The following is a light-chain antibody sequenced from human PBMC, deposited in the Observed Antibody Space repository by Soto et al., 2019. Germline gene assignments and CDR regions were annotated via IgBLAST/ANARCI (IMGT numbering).Light chain of an antibody. CDR3: QQYGSSPIT. V-gene: IGKV3-20*01. CDR1: QSVGSNY. Sequence: EIVLTQSPGTLSLSPGERATLSCRASQSVGSNYLAWYQQKPGQAPRLLIYGASSRATGIPDRFSGSASGTDFTLTISRLEPEDFAVFYCQQYGSSPITFGQGTRLEIK. CDR2: GAS. J-gene: IGKJ5*01.